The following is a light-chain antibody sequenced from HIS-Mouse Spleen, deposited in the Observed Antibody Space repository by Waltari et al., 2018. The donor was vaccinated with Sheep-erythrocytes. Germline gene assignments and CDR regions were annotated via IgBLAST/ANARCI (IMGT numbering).Light chain of an antibody. CDR2: SNM. V-gene: IGLV1-44*01. CDR1: SSNIGSNT. CDR3: AAWDDSLNGYV. Sequence: QSVLTQPPSASGTPGQRVTISCSGSSSNIGSNTVTWYQQRPGTAPKLLIYSNMQRPTGVPDRFSGSKSGTSASLAISGLQAEDEADYYCAAWDDSLNGYVFGTGTKVTVL. J-gene: IGLJ1*01.